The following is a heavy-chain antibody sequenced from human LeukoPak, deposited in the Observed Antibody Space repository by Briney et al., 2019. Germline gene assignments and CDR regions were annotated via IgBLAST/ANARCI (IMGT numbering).Heavy chain of an antibody. D-gene: IGHD6-13*01. CDR2: INPNSGGT. CDR3: ARETRSGSWYDY. J-gene: IGHJ4*02. V-gene: IGHV1-2*02. CDR1: GYTFTGYY. Sequence: ASVKVSCKASGYTFTGYYMHWVRQAPGQGLEWMGWINPNSGGTNYAQKFQGRVTMTRDTSISTAYMELSRLTSDDTAVYYCARETRSGSWYDYWGQGTLVTVSS.